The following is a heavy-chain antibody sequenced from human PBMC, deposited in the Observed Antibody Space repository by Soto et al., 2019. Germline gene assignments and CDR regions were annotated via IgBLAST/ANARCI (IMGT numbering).Heavy chain of an antibody. J-gene: IGHJ6*02. Sequence: PGGSLRLSCAASGFIFSDHYMDWVRQAPGKGLEWVGRNRNKANSYTTEYAASVKGRFTISRDDSKNSLYLQMNSLQTEDTAVYYCARGSSRLQDRYYYYAMDFRGQGTTVTVSS. CDR2: NRNKANSYTT. D-gene: IGHD6-13*01. CDR3: ARGSSRLQDRYYYYAMDF. V-gene: IGHV3-72*01. CDR1: GFIFSDHY.